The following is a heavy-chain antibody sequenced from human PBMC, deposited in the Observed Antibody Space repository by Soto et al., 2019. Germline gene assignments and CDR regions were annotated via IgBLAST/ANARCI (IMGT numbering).Heavy chain of an antibody. Sequence: GGSLRLSCSASGFTFSTYWMSWVRQAPGKGLEWVSAISGSGGSTYYADSVKGRFTIARDNSKNTLYLQMNSLRAEDTAVYYCAKDPWIQLWLGTFDYWGQGTLVTVSS. CDR2: ISGSGGST. V-gene: IGHV3-23*01. CDR1: GFTFSTYW. D-gene: IGHD5-18*01. CDR3: AKDPWIQLWLGTFDY. J-gene: IGHJ4*02.